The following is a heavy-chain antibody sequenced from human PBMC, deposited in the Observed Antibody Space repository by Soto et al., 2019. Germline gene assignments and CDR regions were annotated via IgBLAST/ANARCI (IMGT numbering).Heavy chain of an antibody. CDR1: GGSFSGYY. CDR3: ARGTPYYNGVAARPRYYYYGMAV. CDR2: INHSGST. D-gene: IGHD6-6*01. Sequence: SQTLSLTCAVYGGSFSGYYWSWIRPPPGKGLERIGEINHSGSTNYNPSLKSRVTISVDTSKNQFALKLSSVTAADTAVYYCARGTPYYNGVAARPRYYYYGMAVWGQGTTVTVSS. V-gene: IGHV4-34*01. J-gene: IGHJ6*02.